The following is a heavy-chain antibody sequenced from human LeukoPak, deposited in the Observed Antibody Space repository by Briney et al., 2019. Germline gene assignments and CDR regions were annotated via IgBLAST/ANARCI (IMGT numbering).Heavy chain of an antibody. CDR1: GGSISSYY. D-gene: IGHD6-13*01. V-gene: IGHV4-59*01. CDR2: IYYSGST. Sequence: SETLSLTCTVSGGSISSYYWSWIRQPPGKGLEWIGYIYYSGSTNYNPSLKSRVTISVDTSKNQFSLKLSSVTAADTAVYYCARVRGSSWYNFDYWGQGTLVTVSS. CDR3: ARVRGSSWYNFDY. J-gene: IGHJ4*02.